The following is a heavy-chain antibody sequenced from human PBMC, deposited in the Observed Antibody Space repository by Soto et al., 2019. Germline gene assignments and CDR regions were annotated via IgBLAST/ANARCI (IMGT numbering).Heavy chain of an antibody. Sequence: QVQLVQSGAEVKKPGASVEVSCTASGYTFTNYAISWVRQAPGQGLEWMGWRNAYSGDTNYAQKLQGRLTMTTDTSTSTAYMELRSLRSDDTAVYYCARAEKWVTGNMGGYWGQGTLVTVSS. CDR1: GYTFTNYA. V-gene: IGHV1-18*04. J-gene: IGHJ4*02. CDR2: RNAYSGDT. D-gene: IGHD1-20*01. CDR3: ARAEKWVTGNMGGY.